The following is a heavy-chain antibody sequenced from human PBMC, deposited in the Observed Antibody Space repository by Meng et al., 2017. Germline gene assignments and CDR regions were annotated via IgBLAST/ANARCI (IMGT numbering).Heavy chain of an antibody. CDR3: ARGGYSSGWYIDY. J-gene: IGHJ4*02. CDR2: ISGSGGST. V-gene: IGHV3-23*01. CDR1: GFTFSSYA. D-gene: IGHD6-19*01. Sequence: GESLKISCAASGFTFSSYAMSWVRQAPGKGLEWVSAISGSGGSTYYADSVKGRFTISRDNSKNTLYLQMNSLRAEDTAVYYCARGGYSSGWYIDYWGQGTLVTVSS.